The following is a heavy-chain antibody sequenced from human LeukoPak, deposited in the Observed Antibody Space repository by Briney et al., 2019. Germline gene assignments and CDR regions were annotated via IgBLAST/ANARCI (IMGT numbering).Heavy chain of an antibody. V-gene: IGHV3-23*01. D-gene: IGHD3-10*01. CDR3: VRHDSYIPF. CDR1: GFNFNNYA. Sequence: GGSLRLSCAASGFNFNNYAMSWVRQTPGKGLEWVSGISDNDGSTYYTDSVKGRFTISRDNSEGTVYLQMNNLRAADTALYFCVRHDSYIPFWGQGTPVTVSS. J-gene: IGHJ1*01. CDR2: ISDNDGST.